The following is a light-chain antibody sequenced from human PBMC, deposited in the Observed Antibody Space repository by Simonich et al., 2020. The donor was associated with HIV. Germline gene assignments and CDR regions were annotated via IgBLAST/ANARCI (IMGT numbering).Light chain of an antibody. Sequence: DIQMTQSPSSVSASVGDRVTITCRASQDVSNWLAWYQQKPGKAPNLLLYGASRLESGVPPRFSGSGYGTVYTLTISSLQPEDFATYYCQQYYTTAWTFGQGTRVEVK. CDR1: QDVSNW. CDR2: GAS. J-gene: IGKJ1*01. CDR3: QQYYTTAWT. V-gene: IGKV1-NL1*01.